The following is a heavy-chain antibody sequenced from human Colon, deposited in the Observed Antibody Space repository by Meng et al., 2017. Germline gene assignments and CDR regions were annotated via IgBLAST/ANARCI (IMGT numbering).Heavy chain of an antibody. J-gene: IGHJ2*01. CDR3: ARAVHDSSGYYFSTSWYFDL. CDR1: GYTFTSYG. V-gene: IGHV1-18*01. Sequence: ASVKVSCKASGYTFTSYGISWVRQAPGQGLEWMGWISAYNGNTNYAQKLQGRVTMTTDTSTSSAYMELRSLRSDDTAVYYCARAVHDSSGYYFSTSWYFDLWGRGTRVTGSS. D-gene: IGHD3-22*01. CDR2: ISAYNGNT.